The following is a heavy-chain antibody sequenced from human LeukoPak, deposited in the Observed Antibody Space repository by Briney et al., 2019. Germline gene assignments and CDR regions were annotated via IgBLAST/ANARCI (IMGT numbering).Heavy chain of an antibody. CDR3: AKGDPADY. CDR2: ISYDGSNK. J-gene: IGHJ4*02. Sequence: GGSLRLSCAASGFTFSSYGMHWVRQAPGKGLEWVAVISYDGSNKYYADSVKGRFTISRDNSKNTLYLQMNSLRAKDTAVYYCAKGDPADYWGQGTLVTVSS. CDR1: GFTFSSYG. V-gene: IGHV3-30*18.